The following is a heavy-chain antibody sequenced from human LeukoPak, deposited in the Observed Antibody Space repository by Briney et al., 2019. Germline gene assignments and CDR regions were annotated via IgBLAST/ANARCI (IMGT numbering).Heavy chain of an antibody. CDR2: ISHGSTTI. CDR1: GFTLSPYN. J-gene: IGHJ3*01. Sequence: GGSLRLSCAASGFTLSPYNMNWVRQAPGKGLEWISYISHGSTTIYYADSVEGRFTISRDNAKNSLYLQMNSLRADDTAVYYCAREGPLLVSEDAFDFWGQGTMVTVSS. V-gene: IGHV3-48*01. D-gene: IGHD2-15*01. CDR3: AREGPLLVSEDAFDF.